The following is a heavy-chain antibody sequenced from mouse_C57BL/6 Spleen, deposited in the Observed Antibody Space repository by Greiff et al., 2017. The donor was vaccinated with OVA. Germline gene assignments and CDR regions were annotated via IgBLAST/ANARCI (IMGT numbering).Heavy chain of an antibody. CDR3: ARVYYYGTPDV. J-gene: IGHJ1*03. CDR2: IHPNSGST. CDR1: GYTFTSYW. Sequence: VQLQQPGAELVKPGASVKLSCKASGYTFTSYWMHWVKQRPGQGLEWIGMIHPNSGSTNYNEKFKSKATLTVDKSSSTAYMQLSSLTSEDSAVYYCARVYYYGTPDVWGTGTTVTVSS. D-gene: IGHD1-1*01. V-gene: IGHV1-64*01.